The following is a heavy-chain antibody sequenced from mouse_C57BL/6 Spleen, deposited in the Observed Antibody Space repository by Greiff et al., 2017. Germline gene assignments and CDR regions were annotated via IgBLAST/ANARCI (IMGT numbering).Heavy chain of an antibody. CDR2: ISDGGSYT. CDR3: ARAGSSCFCYFDY. CDR1: GFTFSSYA. Sequence: EVKLMESGGGLVKPGGSLKLSCAASGFTFSSYAMSWVRQTPEKRLEWVATISDGGSYTYYPVNVKGSFTSYRDNAKNNLYLQMSHLKSEDTAMYYCARAGSSCFCYFDYWGQGTTLTVSS. J-gene: IGHJ2*01. D-gene: IGHD1-1*01. V-gene: IGHV5-4*03.